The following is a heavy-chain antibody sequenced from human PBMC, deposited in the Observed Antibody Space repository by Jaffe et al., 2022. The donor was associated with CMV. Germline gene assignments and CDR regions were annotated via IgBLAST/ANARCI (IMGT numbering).Heavy chain of an antibody. J-gene: IGHJ6*02. CDR2: INPNSGGT. Sequence: QVQLVQSGAEVKKPGASVKVSCKASGYTFTGYYMHWVRQAPGQGLEWMGWINPNSGGTNYAQKFQGRVTMTRDTSISTAYMELSRLRSDDTAVYYCARGSGYDYADYYYGMDVWGQGTTVTVSS. V-gene: IGHV1-2*02. D-gene: IGHD5-12*01. CDR3: ARGSGYDYADYYYGMDV. CDR1: GYTFTGYY.